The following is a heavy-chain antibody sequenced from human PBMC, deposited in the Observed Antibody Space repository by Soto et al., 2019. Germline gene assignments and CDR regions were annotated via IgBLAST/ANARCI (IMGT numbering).Heavy chain of an antibody. CDR2: INPSGGST. Sequence: QVQLVQSGAEVKKPGASVKVSCKASGYTFTYYYIHWVRQAPGQGLEWMGMINPSGGSTSYAQKCQGRVTMTRDTSTSTVYMELSSLRSEDTAVYYCARSPYSSGSYYPIDYWGQGTLVTVSS. J-gene: IGHJ4*02. V-gene: IGHV1-46*01. CDR1: GYTFTYYY. D-gene: IGHD3-22*01. CDR3: ARSPYSSGSYYPIDY.